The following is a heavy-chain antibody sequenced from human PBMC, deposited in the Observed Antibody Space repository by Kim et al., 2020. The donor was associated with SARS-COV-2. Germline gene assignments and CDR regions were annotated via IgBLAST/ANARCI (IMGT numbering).Heavy chain of an antibody. CDR2: INPVDSET. Sequence: GESLKISCEGSGYTFANYWIAWVRQTPGKGLEWVGIINPVDSETRYSPSFQGPVTIPTDKSIGAAYLHWNSLKASDTAIYYCARHEGDIVVVPTAPGAFRVWGQGTMVSVSA. CDR1: GYTFANYW. V-gene: IGHV5-51*01. J-gene: IGHJ3*01. D-gene: IGHD2-2*01. CDR3: ARHEGDIVVVPTAPGAFRV.